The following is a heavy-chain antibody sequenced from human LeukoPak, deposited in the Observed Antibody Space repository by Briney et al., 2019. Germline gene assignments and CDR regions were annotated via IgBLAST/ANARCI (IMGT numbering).Heavy chain of an antibody. CDR1: GFTLSRYW. J-gene: IGHJ4*02. D-gene: IGHD6-13*01. V-gene: IGHV3-7*01. CDR3: ARLSTAVADSDY. Sequence: GSLRLSCAASGFTLSRYWMSCVRQAPVYSLAWLANIKQDGSDRYYVDSVEGRFTISRDNAKNSLYLQMNSLRAEDTAVYYCARLSTAVADSDYWGQGTLVTVSS. CDR2: IKQDGSDR.